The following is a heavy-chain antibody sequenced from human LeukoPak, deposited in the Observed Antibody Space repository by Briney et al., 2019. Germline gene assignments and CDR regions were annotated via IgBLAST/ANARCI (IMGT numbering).Heavy chain of an antibody. CDR1: GFTLCDFY. D-gene: IGHD1-26*01. V-gene: IGHV3-11*04. CDR3: ASTRRWELLPAY. J-gene: IGHJ4*02. Sequence: GGSLRLSRAASGFTLCDFYMCWVRHTLGKGLDWISYISNSGDTKYFAGSVTRRFTISRDTAKNSLYLQMNSLRGPDTAVYYCASTRRWELLPAYWGQGTLVTASS. CDR2: ISNSGDTK.